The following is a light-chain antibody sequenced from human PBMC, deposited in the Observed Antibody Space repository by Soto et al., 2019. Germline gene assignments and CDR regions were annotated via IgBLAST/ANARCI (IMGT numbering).Light chain of an antibody. CDR2: KVS. CDR3: SSFSTSTLGV. J-gene: IGLJ1*01. V-gene: IGLV2-14*01. CDR1: NSDVGGHNY. Sequence: QSVLTQPASVSGSPGQSITISCTGTNSDVGGHNYVSWYQHHPGRAPKLILYKVSNRPSGVSYRFSGSQSGNTASLTISELRSEDEADYYCSSFSTSTLGVFGTGTKVTVL.